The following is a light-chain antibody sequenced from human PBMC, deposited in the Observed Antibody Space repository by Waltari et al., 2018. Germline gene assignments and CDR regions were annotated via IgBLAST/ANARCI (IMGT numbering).Light chain of an antibody. Sequence: DIQLTQSPSFLSASVGDRVTITCRASQGIRSSLTWYQLKPGKAPMLLIYAASTLQAGVPSRFSASGSGTDFTLTISSLQPEDFAIYYCQQFDNYPITFGGGTKVEIK. CDR1: QGIRSS. CDR3: QQFDNYPIT. V-gene: IGKV1-9*01. CDR2: AAS. J-gene: IGKJ4*01.